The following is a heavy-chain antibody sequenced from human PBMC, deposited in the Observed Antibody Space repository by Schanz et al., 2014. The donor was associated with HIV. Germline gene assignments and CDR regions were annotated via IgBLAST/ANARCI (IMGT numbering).Heavy chain of an antibody. V-gene: IGHV1-46*01. Sequence: QAQLVQSGAEVKKPGASVKVSCKASGYSFTSNFIHWVRQAPGQGLQWMGVINTNGGGTSDALRGRVIITRDTSTSTVYMHLSNMRFEDSAVYYCAREKMDTGGLDVWGQGTTVTVS. CDR3: AREKMDTGGLDV. CDR1: GYSFTSNF. J-gene: IGHJ6*02. CDR2: INTNGGGT.